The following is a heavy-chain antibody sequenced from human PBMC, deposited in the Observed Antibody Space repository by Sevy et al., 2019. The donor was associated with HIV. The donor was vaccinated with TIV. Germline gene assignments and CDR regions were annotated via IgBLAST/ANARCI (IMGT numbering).Heavy chain of an antibody. CDR1: GFTFSSYG. CDR3: AALVSCGGACYYLHY. D-gene: IGHD2-21*02. J-gene: IGHJ4*02. Sequence: GGSLRLSCTASGFTFSSYGIHWVRQAPGKGLEWVAVISYDGNNKYYADSMKGRFTISRDNSKNTLYLQMNSLRSEDTAIYYCAALVSCGGACYYLHYWGQGTLVTVSS. CDR2: ISYDGNNK. V-gene: IGHV3-30*03.